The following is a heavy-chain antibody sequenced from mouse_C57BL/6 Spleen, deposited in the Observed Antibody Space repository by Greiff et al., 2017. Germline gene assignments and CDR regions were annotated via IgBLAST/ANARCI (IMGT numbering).Heavy chain of an antibody. D-gene: IGHD2-4*01. CDR1: GYTFTDYY. CDR2: INPNNGGT. V-gene: IGHV1-26*01. Sequence: VQLQQSGPELVKPGASVKISCKASGYTFTDYYMNWVKQSHGKSLEWIGDINPNNGGTSYNQKFKGKATFTVDKSSSTAYMELHSLTSEASAVYYCARDRTINDYDGWFAYWGQGTLVTVSA. J-gene: IGHJ3*01. CDR3: ARDRTINDYDGWFAY.